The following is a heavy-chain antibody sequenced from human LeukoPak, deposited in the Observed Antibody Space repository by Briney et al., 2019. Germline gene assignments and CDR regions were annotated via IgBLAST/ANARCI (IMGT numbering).Heavy chain of an antibody. V-gene: IGHV3-66*01. CDR2: IHIGNST. CDR3: ARDRFSSGWYRGFEY. CDR1: GFTVSSND. J-gene: IGHJ4*02. D-gene: IGHD6-19*01. Sequence: PGGSLRLSCAASGFTVSSNDMSWVRQAPGKGLEWVSIIHIGNSTYYADSVKGRFTISRDNSKNTLYLQMNSLRAEDTAVYYCARDRFSSGWYRGFEYWGQGTLVTVSS.